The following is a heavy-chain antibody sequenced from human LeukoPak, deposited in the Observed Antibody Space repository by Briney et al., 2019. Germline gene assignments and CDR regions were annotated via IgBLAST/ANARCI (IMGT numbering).Heavy chain of an antibody. CDR3: AKNAAPITMVRGGGVD. CDR1: GFTFSSYA. Sequence: PGGSLRLSCAASGFTFSSYAMSWVRQAPGKGLEWVSAISGSGGSTYYADSVKGRFTISRDNSKNTLYLQMNSLRAEDTAVYYCAKNAAPITMVRGGGVDWGQGTLVTVSS. J-gene: IGHJ4*02. CDR2: ISGSGGST. V-gene: IGHV3-23*01. D-gene: IGHD3-10*01.